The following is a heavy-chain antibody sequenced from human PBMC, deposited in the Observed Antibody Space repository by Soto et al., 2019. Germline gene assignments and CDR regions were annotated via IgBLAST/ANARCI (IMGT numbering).Heavy chain of an antibody. CDR3: ARGAQGSGWYSGWFDP. D-gene: IGHD6-19*01. Sequence: QVQLVQSGAEVKKPGSSVKVSCKASGVTFSSYAISWVRQAPGQGLEWMGGIIPIFGTANYAQKFQGRVTITADESKSTAYMELSRLSSEDTDVYYWARGAQGSGWYSGWFDPWGQGTLVTVSS. J-gene: IGHJ5*02. V-gene: IGHV1-69*01. CDR1: GVTFSSYA. CDR2: IIPIFGTA.